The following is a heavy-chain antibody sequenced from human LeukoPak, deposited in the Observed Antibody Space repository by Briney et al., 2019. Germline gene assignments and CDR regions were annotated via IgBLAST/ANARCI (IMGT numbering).Heavy chain of an antibody. CDR1: GGSISTYY. Sequence: KASETLSLTCTVSGGSISTYYWNWIRQPPGKGLEWIGYIYHSGNTNYNPSLQSRVTISVDTSKNQFSLNLRSVTAADTAVYYCARGGAPRLHFQNWGQGTLVTVSS. D-gene: IGHD6-6*01. CDR2: IYHSGNT. J-gene: IGHJ1*01. CDR3: ARGGAPRLHFQN. V-gene: IGHV4-59*01.